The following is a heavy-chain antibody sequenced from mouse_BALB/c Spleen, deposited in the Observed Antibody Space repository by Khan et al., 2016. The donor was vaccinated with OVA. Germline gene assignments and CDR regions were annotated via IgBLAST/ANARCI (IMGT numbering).Heavy chain of an antibody. Sequence: QVRLQQSGAELVKAGASVKMSCKASGYTFTSYWMHWVKQRLGQGLEWFAETNPTNGRTYYNEKFKSKATLTVDKSSSTAYMLLSGPTFEDSAVXYCARINKIVATYFDYWGQGTTLTVSS. CDR1: GYTFTSYW. CDR3: ARINKIVATYFDY. D-gene: IGHD1-1*01. CDR2: TNPTNGRT. V-gene: IGHV1S81*02. J-gene: IGHJ2*01.